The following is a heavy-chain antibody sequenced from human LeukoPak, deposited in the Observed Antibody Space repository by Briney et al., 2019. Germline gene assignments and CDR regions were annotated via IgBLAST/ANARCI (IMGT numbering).Heavy chain of an antibody. J-gene: IGHJ3*02. CDR3: ARVFQDAFDI. CDR2: IYHSGNI. Sequence: SETLSLPCSVSGGPLSSGGYSWSWIRQPPGKGLEWIGFIYHSGNIYYNPSLKSRVTISVDRSKNQFSLNLSSVTAADTAVYYCARVFQDAFDIWGQGTMVTVSS. CDR1: GGPLSSGGYS. V-gene: IGHV4-30-2*01.